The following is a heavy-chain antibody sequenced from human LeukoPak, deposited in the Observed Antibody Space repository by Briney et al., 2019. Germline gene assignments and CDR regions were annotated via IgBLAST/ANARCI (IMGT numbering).Heavy chain of an antibody. CDR2: IYYSGST. CDR1: GGSISSYY. V-gene: IGHV4-59*01. D-gene: IGHD3-3*01. Sequence: SETLSLTCTVSGGSISSYYWSWIRQPPGKGLEWIGYIYYSGSTNYNPSLKSRVTISVATSKNQFSLKLSSVTAADTAVYYCAREGYDFWSGHLPLDVWGQGTTVTVSS. CDR3: AREGYDFWSGHLPLDV. J-gene: IGHJ6*02.